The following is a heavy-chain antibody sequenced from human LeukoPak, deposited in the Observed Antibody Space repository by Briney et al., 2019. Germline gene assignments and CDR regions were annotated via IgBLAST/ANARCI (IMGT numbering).Heavy chain of an antibody. CDR3: ARWSDYYDSSGYNY. J-gene: IGHJ4*02. V-gene: IGHV4-39*01. D-gene: IGHD3-22*01. CDR2: IYYSGST. Sequence: PSETLSLTCTVSGGSISSSSYYWGWIRQPPGKGLEWIGSIYYSGSTYYNPSLKSRVTISVDTSKNQFSLKLSSVTAADTAVYYCARWSDYYDSSGYNYWGQGTLVTVSS. CDR1: GGSISSSSYY.